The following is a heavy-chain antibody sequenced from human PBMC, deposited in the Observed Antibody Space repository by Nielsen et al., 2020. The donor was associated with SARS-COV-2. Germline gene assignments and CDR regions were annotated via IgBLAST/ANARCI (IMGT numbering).Heavy chain of an antibody. CDR2: ISSSGSTI. D-gene: IGHD6-13*01. J-gene: IGHJ6*02. CDR3: ARGQWAAAPGYYYGMDV. CDR1: GFTFSSYE. V-gene: IGHV3-48*03. Sequence: GESLKISCAASGFTFSSYEMNWVRQAPGKGLEWVSYISSSGSTIYYADSVKGRFTISRDNAKNSLYLQMNSLRAEDTAVYYCARGQWAAAPGYYYGMDVGGQETTVTVSS.